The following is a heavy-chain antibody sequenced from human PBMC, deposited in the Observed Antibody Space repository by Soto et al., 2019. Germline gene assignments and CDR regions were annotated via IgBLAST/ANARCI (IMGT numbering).Heavy chain of an antibody. CDR3: ARTDTGGTYFEF. Sequence: SGGFLRLSCAASGFTFSSYGMHWVRQAPGKGLEWVAVISYLGTKTDYADSVKGRFTISRDNFKKTVSLQMESLRAEDSAVYFCARTDTGGTYFEFWGRGTLVTVSS. CDR2: ISYLGTKT. D-gene: IGHD3-16*01. J-gene: IGHJ4*02. V-gene: IGHV3-33*08. CDR1: GFTFSSYG.